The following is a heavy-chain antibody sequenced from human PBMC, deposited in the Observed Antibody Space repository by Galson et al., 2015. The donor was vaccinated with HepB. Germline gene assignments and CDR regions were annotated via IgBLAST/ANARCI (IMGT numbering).Heavy chain of an antibody. J-gene: IGHJ4*02. Sequence: SLRLSCAASGFTFSSYSMNWVRQAPGKGLEWVSSISSSSSYIYYADSVKGRFTISRDNAKNSLYLQMNSLRAEDTAVYYCARVPGWQLAAFDYWGQGTLVTVSS. CDR2: ISSSSSYI. D-gene: IGHD6-13*01. CDR1: GFTFSSYS. CDR3: ARVPGWQLAAFDY. V-gene: IGHV3-21*01.